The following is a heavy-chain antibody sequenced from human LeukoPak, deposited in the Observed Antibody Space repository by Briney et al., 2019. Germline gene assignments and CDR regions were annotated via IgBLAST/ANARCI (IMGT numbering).Heavy chain of an antibody. J-gene: IGHJ4*02. CDR1: GGTFSSYA. CDR3: ASGVYGDYVPFDY. D-gene: IGHD4-17*01. CDR2: IIPIFGTA. V-gene: IGHV1-69*05. Sequence: SVKVSCKASGGTFSSYAFSWVRQAPGQGLEWMGGIIPIFGTANYSQKLQGRVTMTTDTSTSTDYMELRSLRSDDTAVYYCASGVYGDYVPFDYWGQGTLVTVSS.